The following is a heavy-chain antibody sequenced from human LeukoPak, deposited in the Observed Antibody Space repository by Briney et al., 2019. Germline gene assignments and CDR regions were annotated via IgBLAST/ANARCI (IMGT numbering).Heavy chain of an antibody. Sequence: PGGSLRLSCAASGFTFSNYAMSWVRQAPGKGLEWVSAISGSGGSTYYADSVKGRFTISRDNAKNSLYLQMNSLRAEDTAVYYCARDVLRFLSPRDVWGQGTTVTVSS. V-gene: IGHV3-23*01. D-gene: IGHD3-3*01. CDR3: ARDVLRFLSPRDV. CDR2: ISGSGGST. CDR1: GFTFSNYA. J-gene: IGHJ6*02.